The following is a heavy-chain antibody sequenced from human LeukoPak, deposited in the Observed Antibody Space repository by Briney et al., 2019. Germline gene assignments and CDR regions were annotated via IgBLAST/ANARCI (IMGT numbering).Heavy chain of an antibody. CDR1: GFTFSNYW. D-gene: IGHD3-3*01. V-gene: IGHV3-74*01. Sequence: GGSLRLSCAASGFTFSNYWMHWVRQAPGKGLMWVSHINSDGSSTIYADSVKGRFTISRDNAKNTLYLQMNSLRAEDTAVYYCARGLTIFGVVNDAFDIWGQGTMVTVSS. J-gene: IGHJ3*02. CDR3: ARGLTIFGVVNDAFDI. CDR2: INSDGSST.